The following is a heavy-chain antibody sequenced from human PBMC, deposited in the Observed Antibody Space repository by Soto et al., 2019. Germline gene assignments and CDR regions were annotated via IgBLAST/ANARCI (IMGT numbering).Heavy chain of an antibody. CDR2: IIHIFGTA. CDR3: ARVNSLVTATMPGSLDI. CDR1: GGTFSRYD. V-gene: IGHV1-69*06. Sequence: SVKVSCKASGGTFSRYDITWVRQAPGQGLEWMGGIIHIFGTAKYAQKFQGRVTITADKSTSTVYMEVSSLRSEDTAVYYCARVNSLVTATMPGSLDIWGQGTTVTVSS. D-gene: IGHD2-2*01. J-gene: IGHJ3*02.